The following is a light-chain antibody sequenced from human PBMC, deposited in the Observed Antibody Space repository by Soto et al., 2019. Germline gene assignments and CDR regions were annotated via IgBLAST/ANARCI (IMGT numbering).Light chain of an antibody. CDR2: RNN. Sequence: QSVLTQPPSASGTPGQRVTISCSGSSSNIGSNYVYWYQQLPGTAPKLLIYRNNQRPSGVPDRFSVSKSGTSASLAISGLRSEDEADYYCAAWDDSLSGWVFVGGTKLTVL. J-gene: IGLJ3*02. CDR1: SSNIGSNY. CDR3: AAWDDSLSGWV. V-gene: IGLV1-47*01.